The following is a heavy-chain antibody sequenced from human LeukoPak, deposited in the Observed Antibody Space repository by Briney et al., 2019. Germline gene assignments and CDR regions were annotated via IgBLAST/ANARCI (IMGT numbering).Heavy chain of an antibody. V-gene: IGHV3-21*01. Sequence: GSLRLSCAASGFAFNTYTMNWVRQTPGKGLEWVSSISSTGAYIYHADSMDGRFTVSRDNARNLLYLHMNSLRAEDSAMYFCARVSSNPYSRGYYHFDYWGQGTLVTVSS. J-gene: IGHJ4*02. D-gene: IGHD6-25*01. CDR1: GFAFNTYT. CDR3: ARVSSNPYSRGYYHFDY. CDR2: ISSTGAYI.